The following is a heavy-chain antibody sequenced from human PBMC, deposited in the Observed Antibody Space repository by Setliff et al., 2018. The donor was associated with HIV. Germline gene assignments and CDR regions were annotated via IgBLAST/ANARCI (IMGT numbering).Heavy chain of an antibody. CDR3: VKSDTTMDGGTPFYMDV. D-gene: IGHD3-10*01. CDR1: GGSISSYY. Sequence: SETLSLTCTVSGGSISSYYWSWIRQSPGKGLEWIGYIFFTGSANPNPSLKNRVTMSVDTSKSQLFLKLSSVTATDTAVYYCVKSDTTMDGGTPFYMDVWGKGTTVTVS. J-gene: IGHJ6*03. V-gene: IGHV4-59*08. CDR2: IFFTGSA.